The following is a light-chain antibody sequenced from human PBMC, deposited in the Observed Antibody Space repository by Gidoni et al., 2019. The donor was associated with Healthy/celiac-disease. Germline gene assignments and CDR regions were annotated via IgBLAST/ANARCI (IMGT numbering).Light chain of an antibody. J-gene: IGKJ4*01. CDR1: QSVSSY. CDR3: QKRSNWLT. CDR2: DAS. V-gene: IGKV3-11*01. Sequence: DIVLTQSPATLSLSPGDRATLSCRASQSVSSYLAWYQQKPGQAPRLLIYDASNRATGIPARFSGSGSGTDFTLTISSLEPEDFAVYYCQKRSNWLTFGGGTKVEIK.